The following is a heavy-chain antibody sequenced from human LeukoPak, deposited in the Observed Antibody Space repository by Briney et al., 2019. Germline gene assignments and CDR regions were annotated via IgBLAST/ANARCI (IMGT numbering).Heavy chain of an antibody. CDR2: IWYDGSNK. Sequence: GGSLRLSCAASGFTFSSYGMHWVRQAPGKGLEWVAVIWYDGSNKYYADSVKGRFTISRDNSKNTLYLQMNSLRAEDTAVYYCARDDGSGYYILYYFDYWGQGTLVTVSS. CDR3: ARDDGSGYYILYYFDY. D-gene: IGHD3-22*01. CDR1: GFTFSSYG. V-gene: IGHV3-33*01. J-gene: IGHJ4*02.